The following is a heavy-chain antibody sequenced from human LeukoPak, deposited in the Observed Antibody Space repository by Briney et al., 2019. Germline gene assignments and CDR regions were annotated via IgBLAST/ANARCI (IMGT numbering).Heavy chain of an antibody. CDR1: GYTFTGYY. CDR3: AKSLYYYDSTFDF. J-gene: IGHJ5*01. V-gene: IGHV1-2*02. Sequence: ASVKVSCKASGYTFTGYYMHWVRQAPGQGLEWMGWINPNSGGTNYAQKFQGRVTMTRDTSISTAYMELSRLRSDDTAIYYCAKSLYYYDSTFDFWGQGTLVTVSS. CDR2: INPNSGGT. D-gene: IGHD3-22*01.